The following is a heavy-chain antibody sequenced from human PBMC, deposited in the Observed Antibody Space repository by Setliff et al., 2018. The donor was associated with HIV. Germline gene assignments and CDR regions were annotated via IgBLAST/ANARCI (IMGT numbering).Heavy chain of an antibody. J-gene: IGHJ5*02. CDR3: ARQKASEYSSSFWFDP. V-gene: IGHV1-69*11. D-gene: IGHD6-6*01. CDR2: LIPVLGEP. CDR1: GHTPRHYG. Sequence: SVKVSCKASGHTPRHYGINWVRQAPGQGLEWVGSLIPVLGEPHYAPRFQGRVTITADDSTNTVYMELNSLRSEDTAVYYCARQKASEYSSSFWFDPWG.